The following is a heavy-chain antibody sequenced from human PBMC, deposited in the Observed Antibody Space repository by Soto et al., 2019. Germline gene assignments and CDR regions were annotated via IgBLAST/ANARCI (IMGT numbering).Heavy chain of an antibody. CDR3: AAEDDILTGPDY. CDR2: IVVGSGNT. CDR1: GFTFTSSA. V-gene: IGHV1-58*01. D-gene: IGHD3-9*01. J-gene: IGHJ4*02. Sequence: SVNVSCKASGFTFTSSAVQWVRQARGQRLEWIGWIVVGSGNTNYAQKFQERVTITRDMSTSTAYMELSSLRSEDTAVYYCAAEDDILTGPDYWGQGTLVTVSS.